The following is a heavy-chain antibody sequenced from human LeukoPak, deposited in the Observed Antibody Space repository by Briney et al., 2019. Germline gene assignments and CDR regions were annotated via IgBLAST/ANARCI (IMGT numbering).Heavy chain of an antibody. V-gene: IGHV1-69*05. J-gene: IGHJ5*02. Sequence: ASVKVSCKASGGTFSSYAISWVRQAPGQGLEWMGGIIPIFGTANYAQKFQGRVTITTDESTSTAYMELSSLRAEDTAVYYCAKGGRITMVRGVILRFDPWGQGTLVTVSS. CDR1: GGTFSSYA. CDR2: IIPIFGTA. CDR3: AKGGRITMVRGVILRFDP. D-gene: IGHD3-10*01.